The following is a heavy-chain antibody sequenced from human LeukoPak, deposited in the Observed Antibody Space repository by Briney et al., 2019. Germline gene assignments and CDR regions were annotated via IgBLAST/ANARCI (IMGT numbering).Heavy chain of an antibody. CDR3: ARAAITMIRGVVTGGLDY. J-gene: IGHJ4*02. D-gene: IGHD3-10*01. CDR1: GFTFSNYD. Sequence: GGSLRLSCAASGFTFSNYDMHWVRQATGKGLEWVSGIGTADDTYYPGSVKGRFTISRENAKNSLYLQMNSLRAGDTAVYYCARAAITMIRGVVTGGLDYWGQGTLVTVSS. V-gene: IGHV3-13*04. CDR2: IGTADDT.